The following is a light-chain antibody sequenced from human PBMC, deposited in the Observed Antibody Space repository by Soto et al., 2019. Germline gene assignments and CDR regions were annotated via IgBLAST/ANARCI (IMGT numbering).Light chain of an antibody. Sequence: EIVLTQSPAALSLSPGERATLSCEASQRVDNNYVAWYLQKPGLAPRLLIYDAVNRTTGIPDRFSGGGSGTHFTLTIAGLEPEDVAVYYCHQYGNTPYTFGQGTKVLIK. CDR1: QRVDNNY. CDR3: HQYGNTPYT. CDR2: DAV. V-gene: IGKV3D-20*01. J-gene: IGKJ2*01.